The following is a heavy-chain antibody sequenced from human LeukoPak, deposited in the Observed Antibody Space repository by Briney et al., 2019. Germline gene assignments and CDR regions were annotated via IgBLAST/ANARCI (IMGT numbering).Heavy chain of an antibody. V-gene: IGHV1-18*01. Sequence: ASVKVSCKASGYTFTSYGISWVRQAPGQGLEWMGWISAYNGNTNYAQKLQGRVTMTTDTSTSTAYMELRSLRSDDTAVYYCASSLTFSTTAYYYYGMDVWGQGTTVTVSS. D-gene: IGHD3-3*02. CDR3: ASSLTFSTTAYYYYGMDV. CDR1: GYTFTSYG. CDR2: ISAYNGNT. J-gene: IGHJ6*02.